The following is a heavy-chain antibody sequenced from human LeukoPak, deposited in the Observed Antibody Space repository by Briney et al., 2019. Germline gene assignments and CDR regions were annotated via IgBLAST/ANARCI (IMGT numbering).Heavy chain of an antibody. D-gene: IGHD3-22*01. Sequence: GGSLRLSCAASGFTFSDYSMNWVRQAAGKGLEWVSYISFSVNTKYYGDSVKGRFTISRDNAKNSLYLHRDSLRAEDTAVYYCASPYDSSGKGYFDYWGQGTLVTVSS. CDR3: ASPYDSSGKGYFDY. V-gene: IGHV3-48*04. CDR2: ISFSVNTK. CDR1: GFTFSDYS. J-gene: IGHJ4*02.